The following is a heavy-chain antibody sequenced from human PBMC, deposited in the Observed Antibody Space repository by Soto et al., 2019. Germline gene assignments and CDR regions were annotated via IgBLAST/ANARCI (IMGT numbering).Heavy chain of an antibody. D-gene: IGHD2-15*01. Sequence: QVQLVESGGGVVQPGRSLRLSCPASGFTFSSYAMHWVRQAPGKGLEWVAVISYDGSNKYYADSVKGRFTISRDNSKNTLYLQMNSLRAEDTAVYYCARGGSFGWWYDYWGQGTLVTVSS. V-gene: IGHV3-30-3*01. J-gene: IGHJ4*02. CDR3: ARGGSFGWWYDY. CDR2: ISYDGSNK. CDR1: GFTFSSYA.